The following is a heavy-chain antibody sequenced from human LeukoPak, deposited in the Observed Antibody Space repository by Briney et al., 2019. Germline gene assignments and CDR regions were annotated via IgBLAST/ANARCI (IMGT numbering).Heavy chain of an antibody. CDR1: GFTLSSRW. D-gene: IGHD3-3*01. J-gene: IGHJ4*02. CDR3: ATYDSWSGYNIAY. V-gene: IGHV3-7*03. CDR2: INRDGSEK. Sequence: SGGSLRLSCVVSGFTLSSRWMMWVRQAPGEGLEWVTNINRDGSEKNYVDSVKGRFTITRDNAENSLYLQMNSLKVEDSAIYYCATYDSWSGYNIAYWGQGTLVTVSS.